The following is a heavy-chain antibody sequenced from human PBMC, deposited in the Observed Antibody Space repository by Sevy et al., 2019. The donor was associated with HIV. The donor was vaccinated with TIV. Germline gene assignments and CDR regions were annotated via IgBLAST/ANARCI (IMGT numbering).Heavy chain of an antibody. CDR3: ANDWSQPWFGERKPRYYFDY. CDR2: ISGSGGST. CDR1: GFTFSSYA. J-gene: IGHJ4*02. V-gene: IGHV3-23*01. D-gene: IGHD3-10*01. Sequence: GGSLRLSCAASGFTFSSYAMSWVRQAPGKGLEWVSAISGSGGSTYYADSVKGRFTISRDNSKNTLYLQMNSLRAEDTAVYYCANDWSQPWFGERKPRYYFDYWGQGTLVTVSS.